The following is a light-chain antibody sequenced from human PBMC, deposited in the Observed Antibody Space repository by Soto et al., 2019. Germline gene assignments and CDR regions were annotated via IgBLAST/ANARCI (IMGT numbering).Light chain of an antibody. J-gene: IGLJ1*01. CDR2: DVT. V-gene: IGLV2-14*01. Sequence: QSVLTQPASVSGSPGQSITISCTGTSTDVGGYKYVSWYQQHPGKAPKLMIYDVTSRPSGISNRFSGSKSGNTAFLIISGLQAEDGADYYCISYTSSDTYVFGTGTKVTV. CDR3: ISYTSSDTYV. CDR1: STDVGGYKY.